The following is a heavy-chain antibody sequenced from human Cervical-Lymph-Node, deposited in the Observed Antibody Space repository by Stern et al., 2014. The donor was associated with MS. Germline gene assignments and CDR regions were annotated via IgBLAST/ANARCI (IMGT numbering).Heavy chain of an antibody. CDR2: INGDGTNT. J-gene: IGHJ4*02. CDR1: GFTFSSYW. V-gene: IGHV3-74*02. D-gene: IGHD3-10*01. Sequence: DQLVQSGGDLVQPGGSLRLSCAPSGFTFSSYWMQWVRQAPGKGLVYVSRINGDGTNTNYADSVKGRFTISRDNARNTLYLQMNSLRAEDTAVYYCARSDSGKYDYWGQGTLVTVSS. CDR3: ARSDSGKYDY.